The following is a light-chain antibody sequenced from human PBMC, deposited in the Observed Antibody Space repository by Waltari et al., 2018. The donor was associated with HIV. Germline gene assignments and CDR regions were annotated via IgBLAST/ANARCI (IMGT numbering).Light chain of an antibody. CDR2: DAS. J-gene: IGKJ1*01. CDR3: QQYGSAPRT. Sequence: EIVLPQSPGTLSLSPGERATLSCRASPSVSSNYLAWYQQKPGQSPRLLSYDASSRATGIPDKFSGSGSGTDFTLTISRLEPEDFAVYHCQQYGSAPRTFGQGTKVEIK. CDR1: PSVSSNY. V-gene: IGKV3-20*01.